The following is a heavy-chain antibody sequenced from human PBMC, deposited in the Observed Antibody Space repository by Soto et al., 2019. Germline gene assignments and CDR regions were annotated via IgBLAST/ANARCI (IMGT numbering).Heavy chain of an antibody. CDR3: ARDSFRKYYDFWSGYPHPYYYGMDV. CDR1: GGSISSYY. CDR2: IYYSGGT. Sequence: PSETLSLTCTVSGGSISSYYWSWIRQPPGKGLEWIGYIYYSGGTNYNPSLKSRVTISVDTSKNQFSLKLSSVTAADTAVYYCARDSFRKYYDFWSGYPHPYYYGMDVWGQGTTVTVSS. D-gene: IGHD3-3*01. J-gene: IGHJ6*02. V-gene: IGHV4-59*01.